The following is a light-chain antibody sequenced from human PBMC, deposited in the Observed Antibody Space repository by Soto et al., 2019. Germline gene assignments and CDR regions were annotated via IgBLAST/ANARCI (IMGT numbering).Light chain of an antibody. Sequence: DIQLTQSPSSLSTSVGDRVTITCRASQTIHSYLNWYQQTPGKAPKLLIYAASNLRGGVPSRFSGGGSGTDFTLTISSLQPEDFATYYCQESFSPLYTFGQGTMLDI. J-gene: IGKJ2*01. CDR3: QESFSPLYT. CDR1: QTIHSY. CDR2: AAS. V-gene: IGKV1-39*01.